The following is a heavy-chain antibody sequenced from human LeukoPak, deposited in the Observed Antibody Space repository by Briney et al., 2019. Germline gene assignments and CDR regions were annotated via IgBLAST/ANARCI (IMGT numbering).Heavy chain of an antibody. CDR2: IYSGGST. Sequence: GGSLRLSCAASGFTVSSNYMSWVRQTPGKGLEWVSVIYSGGSTYYADSVKGRFTISRDNSKNTLYLQMNSLRAEDTAVYYCARDYYDSSGYYYYFDYWGQGTLVTVSS. V-gene: IGHV3-53*01. CDR3: ARDYYDSSGYYYYFDY. D-gene: IGHD3-22*01. CDR1: GFTVSSNY. J-gene: IGHJ4*02.